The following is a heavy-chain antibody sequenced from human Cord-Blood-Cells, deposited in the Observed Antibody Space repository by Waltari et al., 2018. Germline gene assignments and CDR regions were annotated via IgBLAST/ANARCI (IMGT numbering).Heavy chain of an antibody. CDR3: AITAAGLGFDY. CDR2: IKQDGSEK. CDR1: GCTFSSCW. Sequence: EVQLVESGGGLVQPGGSLRLSCAGSGCTFSSCWRSWVSQAPGKGLEWVANIKQDGSEKYYVDSVKGRFTISRDNAKNSLYLQMNSLRAEDTAVYYCAITAAGLGFDYWGQGTLVTVSS. D-gene: IGHD6-13*01. V-gene: IGHV3-7*01. J-gene: IGHJ4*02.